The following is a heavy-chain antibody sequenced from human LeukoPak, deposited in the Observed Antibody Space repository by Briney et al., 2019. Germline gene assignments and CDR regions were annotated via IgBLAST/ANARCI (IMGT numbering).Heavy chain of an antibody. CDR3: ARVSVYSSSPYFDY. V-gene: IGHV1-69*13. CDR1: GGTFSNYA. Sequence: SVKVSCKASGGTFSNYAISWVRQAPGQGLEWMGGIIPIFGTANYAQKFQGRVTITADESTSTAYMELSSLRSEDTAVYYCARVSVYSSSPYFDYWGQGTLVTVSS. J-gene: IGHJ4*02. D-gene: IGHD6-6*01. CDR2: IIPIFGTA.